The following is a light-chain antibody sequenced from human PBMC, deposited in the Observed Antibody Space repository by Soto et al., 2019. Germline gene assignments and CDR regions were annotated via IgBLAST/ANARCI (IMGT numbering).Light chain of an antibody. V-gene: IGLV2-23*02. Sequence: QSVLTQPASVSGSPGQSITISCTGTSSVVGSYNLVSWYQQHPGKAPKLMIYEVSKRPSGVSNRFSGSKSGNTASLTISGLQAEDEADYYCCSYAGRSTKVFGTGTKVTVL. CDR1: SSVVGSYNL. CDR2: EVS. J-gene: IGLJ1*01. CDR3: CSYAGRSTKV.